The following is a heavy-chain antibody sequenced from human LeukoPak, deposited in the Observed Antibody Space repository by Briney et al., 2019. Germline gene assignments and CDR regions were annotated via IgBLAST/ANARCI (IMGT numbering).Heavy chain of an antibody. CDR1: GFTFSNAW. D-gene: IGHD1-1*01. V-gene: IGHV3-15*01. CDR3: TTDPRNGYYFDY. J-gene: IGHJ4*02. CDR2: IKSKTDGGTT. Sequence: SGGSLRLSCAASGFTFSNAWMSWVRQAPGKGQEWIGRIKSKTDGGTTDYAAPVKGRFTISRDDSTDTLYLQLNSLKTEDTAIYYCTTDPRNGYYFDYWGQGTLVTVSS.